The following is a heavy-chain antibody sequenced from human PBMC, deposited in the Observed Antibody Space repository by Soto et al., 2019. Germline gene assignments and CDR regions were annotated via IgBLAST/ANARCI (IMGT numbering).Heavy chain of an antibody. J-gene: IGHJ3*01. D-gene: IGHD1-26*01. V-gene: IGHV3-74*03. CDR1: GFTFSYYW. Sequence: EVQLVESGGGLVQPGESLRLSCAASGFTFSYYWMHWVRQAPGKGLVWVSRIHSDGSSTTYADSVKGRFTISRDNAMNRVYLQMNSVRAEDTAVYYCARGDRGAFDLWGQGTVVTVSS. CDR2: IHSDGSST. CDR3: ARGDRGAFDL.